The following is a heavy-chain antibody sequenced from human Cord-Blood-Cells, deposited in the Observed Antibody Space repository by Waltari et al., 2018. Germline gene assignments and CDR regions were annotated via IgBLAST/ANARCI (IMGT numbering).Heavy chain of an antibody. CDR3: ARANWGSGDAFDI. D-gene: IGHD7-27*01. CDR1: GYTFTGYY. CDR2: INPNSGGT. V-gene: IGHV1-2*02. J-gene: IGHJ3*02. Sequence: QVQLVQSGAEVKKPGASVKVSCKASGYTFTGYYMHWVRQAPGQGLEWMGWINPNSGGTNYAQKCQGRVTMTRDTSISTAYMELSRLRSDDTAVYYCARANWGSGDAFDIWGQGTMVTVSS.